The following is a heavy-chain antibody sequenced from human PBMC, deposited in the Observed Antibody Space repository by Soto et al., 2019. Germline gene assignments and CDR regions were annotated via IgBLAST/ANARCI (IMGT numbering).Heavy chain of an antibody. CDR2: TYYRSKWYN. D-gene: IGHD6-19*01. Sequence: LSLTCAISGDSVSSNSAAWNWIRQSPSRGLEWLGRTYYRSKWYNDYAISVKSRITINPDTSKNQFSLQLNSVTPEDTAVYYCVRAALQWLVPLDAFDIWGRGTMVTVS. CDR3: VRAALQWLVPLDAFDI. CDR1: GDSVSSNSAA. V-gene: IGHV6-1*01. J-gene: IGHJ3*02.